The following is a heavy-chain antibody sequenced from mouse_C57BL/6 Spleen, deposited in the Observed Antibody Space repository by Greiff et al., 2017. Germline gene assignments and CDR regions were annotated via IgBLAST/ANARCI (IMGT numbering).Heavy chain of an antibody. J-gene: IGHJ4*01. CDR1: GFTFSDYY. V-gene: IGHV5-12*01. CDR3: ARRGNYLYAMDY. CDR2: ISNGGGST. D-gene: IGHD2-1*01. Sequence: EVKLLESGGGLVQPGGSLKLSCAASGFTFSDYYMYWVRQTPEKRLEWVAYISNGGGSTYYPDTVKGRFTISRDNATTTLYLQMSRLKSEDTAMYYCARRGNYLYAMDYWGQGTSVTVSS.